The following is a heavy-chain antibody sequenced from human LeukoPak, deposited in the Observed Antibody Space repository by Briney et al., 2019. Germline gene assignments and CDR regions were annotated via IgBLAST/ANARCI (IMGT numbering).Heavy chain of an antibody. CDR2: ISGSGSST. CDR3: AKDPKHCSGGSCYS. J-gene: IGHJ4*02. CDR1: GFTFSNKA. Sequence: PGGSLGLSCAASGFTFSNKAMSWVRQAPGKGLEWVSGISGSGSSTYYADSVKGRFTISRDNSKNTLYLQMNSLRAEDTAVYSCAKDPKHCSGGSCYSLGQGTLVTVSS. V-gene: IGHV3-23*01. D-gene: IGHD2-15*01.